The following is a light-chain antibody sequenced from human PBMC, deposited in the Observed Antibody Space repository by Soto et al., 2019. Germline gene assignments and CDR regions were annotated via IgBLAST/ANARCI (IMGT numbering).Light chain of an antibody. CDR1: QSFSSTF. CDR3: QQYASSVT. V-gene: IGKV3-20*01. CDR2: GAS. J-gene: IGKJ1*01. Sequence: EIVLTQSPDSLSLSPGERATLSCRASQSFSSTFFAWYQQKPGQAPRLLIYGASSRATGIPDRFSGSGSGTDFTLTISRLEPEDFAVYYCQQYASSVTFGQGTKVEIK.